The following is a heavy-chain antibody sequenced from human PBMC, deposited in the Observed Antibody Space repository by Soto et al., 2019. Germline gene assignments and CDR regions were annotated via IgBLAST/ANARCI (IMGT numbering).Heavy chain of an antibody. D-gene: IGHD6-19*01. CDR1: GFVSTNHN. CDR2: INAGNGNT. V-gene: IGHV1-3*01. J-gene: IGHJ4*02. Sequence: QAHLVQSGTEVKMPGDSMQVSCKASGFVSTNHNFHWVRQAPGQSLEWMGRINAGNGNTQYSQNFQGRVTFTSDPSASTAFMELTNLRFEDRAMYYCASDYGSNWRLWGQGTLVSVAS. CDR3: ASDYGSNWRL.